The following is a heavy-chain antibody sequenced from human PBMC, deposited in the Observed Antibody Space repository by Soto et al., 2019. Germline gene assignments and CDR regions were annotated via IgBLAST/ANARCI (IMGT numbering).Heavy chain of an antibody. CDR2: INHSGST. J-gene: IGHJ4*02. V-gene: IGHV4-34*01. CDR3: ARLTYYYDSSGYLKLYYFDY. CDR1: VGSFSGYY. Sequence: SETLSLTCAFYVGSFSGYYWSWIRHPPGKGLEWIGEINHSGSTNYNPSLKSRVTISVDTSKNQFSLKLSSVTAADTAVYYCARLTYYYDSSGYLKLYYFDYWGPGTLVTVSS. D-gene: IGHD3-22*01.